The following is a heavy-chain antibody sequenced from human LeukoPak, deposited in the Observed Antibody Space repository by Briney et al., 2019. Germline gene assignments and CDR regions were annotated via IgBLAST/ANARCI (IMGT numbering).Heavy chain of an antibody. D-gene: IGHD3-10*01. V-gene: IGHV1-18*01. CDR3: ASPGVRGVITAPFDY. CDR2: ISAYNGNT. J-gene: IGHJ4*02. Sequence: ASVRVSCKASGYTFTSYGISWVRQAPGQGLEWMGWISAYNGNTNYAQKLQGRVTMTTDTSTSTAYMELRSLRSDDTAVYYCASPGVRGVITAPFDYWGQGTLVTVSS. CDR1: GYTFTSYG.